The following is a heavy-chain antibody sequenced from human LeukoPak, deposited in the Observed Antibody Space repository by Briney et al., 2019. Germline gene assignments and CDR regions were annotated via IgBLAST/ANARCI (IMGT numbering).Heavy chain of an antibody. J-gene: IGHJ4*02. CDR3: ARADENSGYNFDY. CDR1: GFAFDDYA. CDR2: ISWDGGNS. D-gene: IGHD3-22*01. V-gene: IGHV3-43D*03. Sequence: GGSLRLSCAASGFAFDDYAMHWVRQAPGKGPEWVSLISWDGGNSYYADSVKGRFTISRDNSRKSLYLQMNSLRADDSALYYCARADENSGYNFDYWGQGTLVTVSS.